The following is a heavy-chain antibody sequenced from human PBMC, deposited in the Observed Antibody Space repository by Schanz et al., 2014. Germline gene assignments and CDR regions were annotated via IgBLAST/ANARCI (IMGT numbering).Heavy chain of an antibody. CDR2: IYSDGST. D-gene: IGHD6-13*01. J-gene: IGHJ4*02. CDR3: AKDKRGRSSWFFDY. CDR1: GFTVSNNY. V-gene: IGHV3-66*01. Sequence: EVQLVESGGGLVQPGGSLRLSCAASGFTVSNNYMSWVRQAPGKGLECVSIIYSDGSTYYVDSVKGRFTISRDNSKNTLYLQMNSLRAEDTAVYYCAKDKRGRSSWFFDYWGQGTLVTVSS.